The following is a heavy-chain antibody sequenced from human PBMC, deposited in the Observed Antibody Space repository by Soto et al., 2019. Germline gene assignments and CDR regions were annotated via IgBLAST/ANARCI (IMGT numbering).Heavy chain of an antibody. Sequence: ASVKVSCKASGYTFTSYYMHWVRQAPGQGLEWMGIINPSGGSTSYAQKFQGRVTMTRDTSTSTVYMELSSLRSEDTAVYYCAGAVKQLAVFDYWGQGTLVTVSS. CDR2: INPSGGST. D-gene: IGHD6-13*01. CDR1: GYTFTSYY. CDR3: AGAVKQLAVFDY. V-gene: IGHV1-46*01. J-gene: IGHJ4*02.